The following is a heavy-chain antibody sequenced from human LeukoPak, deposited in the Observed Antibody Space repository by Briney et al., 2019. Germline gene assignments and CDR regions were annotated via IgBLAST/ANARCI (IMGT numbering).Heavy chain of an antibody. J-gene: IGHJ4*02. CDR3: AKDLRPSRPFDY. Sequence: GGSLRLSCAASGFTFSDYYMSWIRQAPGKGLEWVSYISSSGSTIYYADSVKGRFTISRDNAKNSLYLQMNSLRAEDTAVYYCAKDLRPSRPFDYWGQGTLVTVSS. V-gene: IGHV3-11*04. D-gene: IGHD6-6*01. CDR1: GFTFSDYY. CDR2: ISSSGSTI.